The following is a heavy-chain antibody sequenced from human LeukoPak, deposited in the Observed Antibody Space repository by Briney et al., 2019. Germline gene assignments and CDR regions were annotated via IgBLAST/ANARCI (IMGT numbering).Heavy chain of an antibody. V-gene: IGHV3-15*01. CDR2: KRKAEGETT. D-gene: IGHD3-16*01. J-gene: IGHJ4*02. CDR3: TFGTSPYFDY. Sequence: KRKAEGETTDYAAPVKGRFTISRDDSKTTLYLQLNSLKTEDTAVYYCTFGTSPYFDYWGQGTLVTVSS.